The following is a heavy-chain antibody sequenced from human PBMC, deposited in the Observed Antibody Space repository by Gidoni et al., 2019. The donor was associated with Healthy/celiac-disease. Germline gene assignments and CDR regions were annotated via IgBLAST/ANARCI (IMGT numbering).Heavy chain of an antibody. CDR1: GLTFSSYS. V-gene: IGHV3-21*01. J-gene: IGHJ4*02. Sequence: EVPLVESGGGLVKPGGALRLSCAASGLTFSSYSMNWVRQAPGKGLEWVSSISSSSSYIYYADSVKCRFTISRDNAKNSLYLQMNSLRAEDTAVYYCAREGSSAPYFDYWGQGTLVTVSS. CDR3: AREGSSAPYFDY. CDR2: ISSSSSYI. D-gene: IGHD6-6*01.